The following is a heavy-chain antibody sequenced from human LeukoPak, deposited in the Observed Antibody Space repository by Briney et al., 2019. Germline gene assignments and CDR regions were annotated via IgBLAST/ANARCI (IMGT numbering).Heavy chain of an antibody. J-gene: IGHJ4*02. V-gene: IGHV2-5*02. CDR3: AHGTGRTFDY. CDR2: IYWDNDK. D-gene: IGHD3-10*01. Sequence: SGPTLVNPTQTLTLTCTFSGFSFSPHAVGVGWDRHPPGKALEWLALIYWDNDKRYSPSLQSRLTITKDTSKDQVVLTMTNMDPVDTATYYCAHGTGRTFDYWGQGTLVTVSS. CDR1: GFSFSPHAVG.